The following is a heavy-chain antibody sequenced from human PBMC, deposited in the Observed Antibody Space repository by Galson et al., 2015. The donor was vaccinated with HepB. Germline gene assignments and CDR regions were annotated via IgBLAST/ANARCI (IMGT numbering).Heavy chain of an antibody. D-gene: IGHD4-23*01. Sequence: SVKVSCKASGGTYSSYAISWVRQAPGQGLEWMGGIIPIFGTANYAQKFQGRVTITADKSTSTAYMELSSLRSEDTAVYCCASIGGGGRTYYFDYWGQGTLVTVSS. CDR1: GGTYSSYA. CDR3: ASIGGGGRTYYFDY. J-gene: IGHJ4*02. CDR2: IIPIFGTA. V-gene: IGHV1-69*06.